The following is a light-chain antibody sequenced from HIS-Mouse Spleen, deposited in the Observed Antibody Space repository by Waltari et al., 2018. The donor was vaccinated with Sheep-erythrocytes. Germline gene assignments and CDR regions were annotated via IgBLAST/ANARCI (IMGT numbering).Light chain of an antibody. J-gene: IGLJ1*01. Sequence: QSALTQPRPVSGSPGQSVTISCTVTSSYVGSYNLCSRYQQHPGKAPKLMIYDVSKRPSGVPDRFSGSKSGNTASLTISGLQAEDEADYYCCSYAGSYNHVFATGTKVTVL. CDR3: CSYAGSYNHV. CDR2: DVS. CDR1: SSYVGSYNL. V-gene: IGLV2-11*01.